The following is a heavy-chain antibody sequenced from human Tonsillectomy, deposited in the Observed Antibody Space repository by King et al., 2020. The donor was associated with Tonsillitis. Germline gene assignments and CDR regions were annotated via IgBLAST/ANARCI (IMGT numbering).Heavy chain of an antibody. CDR1: GFTFSDYY. V-gene: IGHV3-11*05. CDR2: IGSSSSNT. CDR3: ARGYYYYYYMDV. Sequence: VQLVESGGGLVKPGGSLRLSCAASGFTFSDYYMSWIRQAPGKGLEWVSYIGSSSSNTNYADSVKGRFTISRDNAKNSLYLQMNSLRAEDTAVYYCARGYYYYYYMDVWGKGTTVTVSS. J-gene: IGHJ6*03.